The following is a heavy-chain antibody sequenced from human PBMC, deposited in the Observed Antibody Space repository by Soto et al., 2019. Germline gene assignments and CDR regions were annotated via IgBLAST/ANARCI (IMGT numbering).Heavy chain of an antibody. Sequence: QVQVVQSGVEVRRPGSSVKVSCKASGDTFKNCVISWVRQAPGQGLEWMGGIIPLFRTTDFAQRFQGRLRITTDESTTTAYMELSRLISEDTATYYCAAELGFGKLSVVWGQGTTVIVSS. J-gene: IGHJ6*02. CDR1: GDTFKNCV. CDR3: AAELGFGKLSVV. CDR2: IIPLFRTT. D-gene: IGHD3-10*01. V-gene: IGHV1-69*01.